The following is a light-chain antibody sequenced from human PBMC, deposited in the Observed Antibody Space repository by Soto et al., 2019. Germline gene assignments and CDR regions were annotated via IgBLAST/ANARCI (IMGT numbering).Light chain of an antibody. CDR3: QQTTTFPLT. Sequence: DIQMTQSPSSVSASVGDRVTITCRASQGVSTWLAWYQQKPGKAPNLLIYTASSLQSGVPSRFSDSGSGTDFTPTISSLHPEDFATYYCQQTTTFPLTFGGGTKVEI. V-gene: IGKV1D-12*01. CDR1: QGVSTW. J-gene: IGKJ4*01. CDR2: TAS.